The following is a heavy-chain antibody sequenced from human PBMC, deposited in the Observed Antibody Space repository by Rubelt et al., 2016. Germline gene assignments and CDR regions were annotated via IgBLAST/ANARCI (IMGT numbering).Heavy chain of an antibody. J-gene: IGHJ6*02. D-gene: IGHD2-2*01. Sequence: EVQLVESGGGLVQPGGSLRLSCAASGFTFSSYWMHWFRQAPGKGLVWVSRINSDGSSTSYADSVKGRFTISRANAKNTLYLQMNSLRAEDMAVYYCARAQRYDYGMDVWGQGTTVTVSS. CDR2: INSDGSST. CDR3: ARAQRYDYGMDV. CDR1: GFTFSSYW. V-gene: IGHV3-74*01.